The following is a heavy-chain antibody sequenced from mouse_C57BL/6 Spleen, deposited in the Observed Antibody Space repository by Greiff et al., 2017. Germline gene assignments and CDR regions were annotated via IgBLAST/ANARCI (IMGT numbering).Heavy chain of an antibody. Sequence: VQLQQSGPELVKPGASVKISCKASGYAFSSSWMNWVKQRPGKGLEWIGRIYPGDGDTNYNGKFKGKAKLTADKSSSTAYMQLSSLTSEDSAVYFCARDPITTVVATYYAMDYWGQGTSVTVSS. CDR3: ARDPITTVVATYYAMDY. CDR2: IYPGDGDT. J-gene: IGHJ4*01. V-gene: IGHV1-82*01. CDR1: GYAFSSSW. D-gene: IGHD1-1*01.